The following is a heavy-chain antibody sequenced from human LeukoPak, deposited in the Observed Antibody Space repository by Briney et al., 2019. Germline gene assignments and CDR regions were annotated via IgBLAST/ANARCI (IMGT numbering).Heavy chain of an antibody. Sequence: GRSLRLSCAASGFTFSSYGMHWVRQAPGKGLEWVSIISGSDYTTYYVDSVKGRFTISRDNSKNTLYLQMNSLRAEDTAVYYCAKDPWARLLWFGEYLDDAFDIWGQGTMVTVSS. CDR1: GFTFSSYG. J-gene: IGHJ3*02. D-gene: IGHD3-10*01. CDR2: ISGSDYTT. CDR3: AKDPWARLLWFGEYLDDAFDI. V-gene: IGHV3-23*01.